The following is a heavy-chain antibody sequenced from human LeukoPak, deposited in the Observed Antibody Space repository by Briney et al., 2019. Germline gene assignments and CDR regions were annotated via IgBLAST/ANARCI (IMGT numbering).Heavy chain of an antibody. CDR3: ARGWYGGFGYFDY. Sequence: GRSLRLSCAASGFTFSSYAMHWVRQAPGKGLEWVAVISYDGSNKYYADSVKGRFTISRDNSKNTLYLQMNSLRADDTAVYYCARGWYGGFGYFDYWGQGTLVTVSS. D-gene: IGHD3-16*01. CDR2: ISYDGSNK. V-gene: IGHV3-30*04. J-gene: IGHJ4*02. CDR1: GFTFSSYA.